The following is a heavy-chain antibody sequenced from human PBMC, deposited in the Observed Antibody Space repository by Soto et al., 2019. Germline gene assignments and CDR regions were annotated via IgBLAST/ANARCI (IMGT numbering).Heavy chain of an antibody. J-gene: IGHJ3*02. CDR2: ISYSGGST. CDR1: EFTFSSYA. D-gene: IGHD4-4*01. V-gene: IGHV3-23*01. Sequence: EVQLLESGGGVVQPGGSLRLSCVASEFTFSSYAMSWVRQAPGKGLEWVSAISYSGGSTYYADSVKGRFTISRDNSKNTLYLQMNSLRDEDTAVYYCAKVPTGEMATVFQAFDIWGQGTMVTVSS. CDR3: AKVPTGEMATVFQAFDI.